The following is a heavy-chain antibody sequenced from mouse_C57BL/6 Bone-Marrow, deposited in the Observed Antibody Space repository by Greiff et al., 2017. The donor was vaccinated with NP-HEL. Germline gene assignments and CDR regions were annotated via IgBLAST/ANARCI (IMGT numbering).Heavy chain of an antibody. V-gene: IGHV1-72*01. CDR2: IDPSSGGT. J-gene: IGHJ1*03. CDR1: GYTFTSYW. D-gene: IGHD1-1*01. CDR3: AREELAPTVVDWYFDV. Sequence: QVQLQQPGAELVKPGASVKLSCKASGYTFTSYWMHWVKQRPGRGLEWIGRIDPSSGGTKYNEKFKSKATLTVDKPSSTAYMQLSSLTSEDSAVYFCAREELAPTVVDWYFDVWGTGTTVTVSS.